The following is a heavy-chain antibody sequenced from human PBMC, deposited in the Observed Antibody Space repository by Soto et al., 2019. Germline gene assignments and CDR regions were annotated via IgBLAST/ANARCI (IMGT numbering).Heavy chain of an antibody. D-gene: IGHD3-22*01. CDR2: IDPSDSYT. V-gene: IGHV5-10-1*01. CDR1: GYSFTSYL. Sequence: PGESLKISCKGSGYSFTSYLISWVRQIPGKGLEWMGRIDPSDSYTNYSPSFQGHVTISADKSISTAYLQWSSRKASDTAMYYCARHLLMGDSSGYYSLNEVDYWGQGTLVTVSS. J-gene: IGHJ4*02. CDR3: ARHLLMGDSSGYYSLNEVDY.